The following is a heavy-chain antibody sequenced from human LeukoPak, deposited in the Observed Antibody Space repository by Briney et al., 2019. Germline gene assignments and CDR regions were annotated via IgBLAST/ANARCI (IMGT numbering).Heavy chain of an antibody. D-gene: IGHD1-26*01. CDR3: ARDNSGSSSTNAFDI. CDR2: IYHSGST. J-gene: IGHJ3*02. V-gene: IGHV4-38-2*02. Sequence: SETLSLTCTVSGYSISSGYYWGWIRQPPGKGLEWIGSIYHSGSTYYNPSLKSRVTISVDTPKNQFSLKLSSVTAADTAVYYCARDNSGSSSTNAFDIWGQGTMVTVSS. CDR1: GYSISSGYY.